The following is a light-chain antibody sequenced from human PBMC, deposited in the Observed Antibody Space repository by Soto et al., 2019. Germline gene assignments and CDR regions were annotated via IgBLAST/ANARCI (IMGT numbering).Light chain of an antibody. J-gene: IGKJ1*01. V-gene: IGKV1-39*01. CDR2: TAS. CDR1: QTISTY. CDR3: QQSYSTPWT. Sequence: DIQMTQSPSSLSASVGDRVTITCRASQTISTYLNWFQQRPGKAPKLLIYTASNLQSGVPSRFSGSGSGTDFTLTIISLQPEDFATYYCQQSYSTPWTFGQGTEVEIK.